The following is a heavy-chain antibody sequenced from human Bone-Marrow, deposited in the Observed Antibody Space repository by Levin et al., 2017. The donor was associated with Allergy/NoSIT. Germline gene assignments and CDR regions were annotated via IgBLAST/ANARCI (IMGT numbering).Heavy chain of an antibody. J-gene: IGHJ4*02. Sequence: GGSLRLSCAASGFKFDDYGLTWVRQVPGKGLEWVCGVNYNGDATGCADSVKGRFTISRDNAKNYLYLQMNSLRAEDTALYYCAGDPYEYVWGTSADFDSWGQGTLVTVSS. CDR1: GFKFDDYG. CDR2: VNYNGDAT. CDR3: AGDPYEYVWGTSADFDS. V-gene: IGHV3-20*04. D-gene: IGHD3-16*01.